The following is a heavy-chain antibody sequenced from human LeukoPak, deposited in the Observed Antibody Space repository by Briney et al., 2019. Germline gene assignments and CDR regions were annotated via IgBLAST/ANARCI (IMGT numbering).Heavy chain of an antibody. CDR2: IRYDGSNK. CDR3: AKPHLEWVRAARRRYYFDY. D-gene: IGHD3-3*01. Sequence: AGGSLRLSCAASGFTFSSYGMHWVRQAPGKGLEWVAFIRYDGSNKYYADSVKGRFTISRDNSKNTLYLQMNSLRAEDTAVYYCAKPHLEWVRAARRRYYFDYWGQGTLVTVSS. V-gene: IGHV3-30*02. CDR1: GFTFSSYG. J-gene: IGHJ4*02.